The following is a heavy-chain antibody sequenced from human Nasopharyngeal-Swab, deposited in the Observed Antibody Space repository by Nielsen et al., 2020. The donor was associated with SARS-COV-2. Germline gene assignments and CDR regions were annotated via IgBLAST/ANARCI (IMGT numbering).Heavy chain of an antibody. J-gene: IGHJ4*02. CDR2: ISYDGSNK. CDR1: GFRFRNYS. Sequence: GESLKIPCAAFGFRFRNYSMRWVRQAPGKGLEWVAVISYDGSNKYYADPVKGRFTISRDNSKNTLYLQMNSLRAEDTAVYYCAKDLAGDGYNWGYFDYWGQGTLVTVSS. V-gene: IGHV3-30*18. D-gene: IGHD5-24*01. CDR3: AKDLAGDGYNWGYFDY.